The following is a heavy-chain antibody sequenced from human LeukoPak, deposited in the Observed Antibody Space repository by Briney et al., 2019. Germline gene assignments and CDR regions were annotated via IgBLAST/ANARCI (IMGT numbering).Heavy chain of an antibody. Sequence: SETLSLTCTVSGGSISSYYWSWIRQPPGKGLEWIGYIYYSGSTNYNPSLKSRVTISVDTSKNQFSLKLSSVTAADTAVYYCAREYTAMAKGGFDPWGQGTLVTVSS. CDR1: GGSISSYY. D-gene: IGHD5-18*01. J-gene: IGHJ5*02. CDR2: IYYSGST. CDR3: AREYTAMAKGGFDP. V-gene: IGHV4-59*01.